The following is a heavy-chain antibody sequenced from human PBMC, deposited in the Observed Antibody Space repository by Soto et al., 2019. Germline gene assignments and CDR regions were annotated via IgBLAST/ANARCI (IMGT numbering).Heavy chain of an antibody. J-gene: IGHJ5*02. Sequence: RASVKVSCKASGYTFTSYGISWVRQAPGQGLEWMGWISAYNGNTNYAQKLQGRVTMTTDTSTSTAYMELRSLRSDDTAVYYCARYGDYVPDEPFDPWGQGTLVTVSS. CDR2: ISAYNGNT. D-gene: IGHD4-17*01. CDR3: ARYGDYVPDEPFDP. V-gene: IGHV1-18*01. CDR1: GYTFTSYG.